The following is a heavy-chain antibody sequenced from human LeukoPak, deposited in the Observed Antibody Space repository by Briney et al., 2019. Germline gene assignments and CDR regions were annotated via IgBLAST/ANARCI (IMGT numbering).Heavy chain of an antibody. D-gene: IGHD6-13*01. CDR3: ARDSSGYSSTEGFDY. CDR2: INPNSGGT. V-gene: IGHV1-2*06. CDR1: GYTFTGYY. Sequence: ASVKVSCKASGYTFTGYYMHWVRQAPGQGLEWMGRINPNSGGTNYAQKFQGRVTMTRDTSISTAYMELSRLRSDDTAVYYCARDSSGYSSTEGFDYWGQGTLVTVSS. J-gene: IGHJ4*02.